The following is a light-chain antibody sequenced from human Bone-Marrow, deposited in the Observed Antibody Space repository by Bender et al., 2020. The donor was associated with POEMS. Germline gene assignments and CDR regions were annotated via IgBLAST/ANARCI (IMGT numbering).Light chain of an antibody. J-gene: IGLJ3*02. CDR2: SNS. CDR1: RSNLVAGNA. V-gene: IGLV1-50*01. Sequence: QSVLTQPPSVSGAPGQRVTISCTGSRSNLVAGNAVHWYQQLPGTAPKLLIYSNSNRPSGVPDRFSGSRSGTSASLAISGLQSEDEADYYCAVWDDSLNDWVFGGGTKLTVL. CDR3: AVWDDSLNDWV.